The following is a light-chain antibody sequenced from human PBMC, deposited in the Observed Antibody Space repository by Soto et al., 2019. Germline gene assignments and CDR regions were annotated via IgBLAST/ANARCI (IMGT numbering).Light chain of an antibody. J-gene: IGLJ1*01. CDR3: CSSAPESTYV. CDR1: SDDVGAYNS. Sequence: QSALAQPASVSGSPGQSITISCTGTSDDVGAYNSVSWYQQLPHKAPQVILYKGTQRPSGVSSRFSGSTSGNAASLTISGLQADEEADYFCCSSAPESTYVFGTGTKLTVL. V-gene: IGLV2-23*01. CDR2: KGT.